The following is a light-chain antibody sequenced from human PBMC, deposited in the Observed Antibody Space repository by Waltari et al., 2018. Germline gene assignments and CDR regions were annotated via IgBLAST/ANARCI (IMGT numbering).Light chain of an antibody. Sequence: QSALTQPASVSGSPGQSITIPCTGTSRDVGASTSTSWYQQPPGKVPKVMIFDVSNRPSGVSNRFSGSKSGNTASLTISGLQAEDEADYYCASYTSRNTLVFGSGTKVTIL. CDR2: DVS. CDR3: ASYTSRNTLV. V-gene: IGLV2-14*03. CDR1: SRDVGASTS. J-gene: IGLJ1*01.